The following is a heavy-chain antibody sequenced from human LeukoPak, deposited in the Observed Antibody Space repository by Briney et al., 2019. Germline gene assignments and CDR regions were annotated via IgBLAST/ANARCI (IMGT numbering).Heavy chain of an antibody. CDR3: ARDCSSTSCWASTGY. Sequence: GASVKVSCEASGYTFTSYGISWVRQAPGQGLEWMGWISAYNGNTNYAQKLQGRVTMTTDTSTSTAYMELRSLRSDDTAVYYCARDCSSTSCWASTGYWGQGTLVTVSS. J-gene: IGHJ4*02. CDR2: ISAYNGNT. V-gene: IGHV1-18*01. CDR1: GYTFTSYG. D-gene: IGHD2-2*01.